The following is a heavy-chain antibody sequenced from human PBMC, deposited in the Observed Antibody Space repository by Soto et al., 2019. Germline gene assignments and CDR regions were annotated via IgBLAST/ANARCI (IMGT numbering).Heavy chain of an antibody. J-gene: IGHJ4*02. CDR3: AKIGTSSSVSLPLVLLDY. Sequence: EVQLLESGGGFVQPGGSLRLSCAASGFTFSSYAMSWVRQAPGKGLEWVSGISGSGGSTYYADSVKGRFTISRDNSKNTLYLQMNNLRVEDTAVYYCAKIGTSSSVSLPLVLLDYWGQGALVTVSS. V-gene: IGHV3-23*01. CDR2: ISGSGGST. CDR1: GFTFSSYA. D-gene: IGHD6-6*01.